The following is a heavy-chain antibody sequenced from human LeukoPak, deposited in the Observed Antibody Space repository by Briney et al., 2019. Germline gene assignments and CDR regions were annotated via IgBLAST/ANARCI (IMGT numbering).Heavy chain of an antibody. Sequence: GGSLRLSCTASGFTFSSYSMHWVRQAPGKGLEWVSSISSSSYIYYGDSVKGRFTMSRDNAKNSLYLQMNSLRAEDTAVYYCARGDITAPNYWGQGTLVTVSS. CDR1: GFTFSSYS. J-gene: IGHJ4*02. CDR2: ISSSSYI. V-gene: IGHV3-21*01. CDR3: ARGDITAPNY. D-gene: IGHD6-13*01.